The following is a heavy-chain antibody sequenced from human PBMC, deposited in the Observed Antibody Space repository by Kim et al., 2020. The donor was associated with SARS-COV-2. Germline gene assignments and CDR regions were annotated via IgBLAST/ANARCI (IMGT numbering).Heavy chain of an antibody. CDR2: IYYSGST. V-gene: IGHV4-61*01. CDR1: GGSVSSGSYY. Sequence: SETLSLTCTVSGGSVSSGSYYWSWIRQPPGKGLEWIGYIYYSGSTNYNPSLKSRVTISVDTSKNQFSLKLSSVTAADTAVYYCARGHDYGDYEGSVADYWGQGTLVTVSS. J-gene: IGHJ4*02. D-gene: IGHD4-17*01. CDR3: ARGHDYGDYEGSVADY.